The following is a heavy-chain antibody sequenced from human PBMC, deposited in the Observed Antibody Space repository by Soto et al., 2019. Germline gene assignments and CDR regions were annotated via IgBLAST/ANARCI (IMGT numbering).Heavy chain of an antibody. CDR3: ARVKAQILSSGWYGGDDI. J-gene: IGHJ3*02. CDR2: IRGSGGNT. CDR1: GFTFSTYA. Sequence: EVQLLESGGGLVQPGGSLRLSCAASGFTFSTYAMSGVRQAPGKGLEWDATIRGSGGNTHYADSVKGRFTTSRDNSENTVYRLMISLRADDTAVYYCARVKAQILSSGWYGGDDIWGHGTMVTVSS. V-gene: IGHV3-23*01. D-gene: IGHD6-19*01.